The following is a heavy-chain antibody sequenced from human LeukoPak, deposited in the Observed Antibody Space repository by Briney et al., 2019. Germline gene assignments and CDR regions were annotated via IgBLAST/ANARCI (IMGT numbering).Heavy chain of an antibody. D-gene: IGHD3-10*01. CDR2: INYSGST. Sequence: PSETLSLTCTVSGGSVSSTTYFWSWIRQPPGKGLEWIASINYSGSTYYYPSLKSRVTISVDTSENQFSLKLSSVTAADTAVYYCARYVVYGSGKYYFDYWGQGTLVTVSS. J-gene: IGHJ4*02. CDR3: ARYVVYGSGKYYFDY. CDR1: GGSVSSTTYF. V-gene: IGHV4-39*01.